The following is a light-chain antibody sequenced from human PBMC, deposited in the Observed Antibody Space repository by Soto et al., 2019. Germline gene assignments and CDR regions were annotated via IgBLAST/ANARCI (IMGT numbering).Light chain of an antibody. J-gene: IGLJ1*01. CDR3: SSYEGSNNFV. Sequence: QSALTHPPSASGSPGQSVTISCTGTSSDVGGYNYVSWYQQHPGKAPKLMIYEVSKRPSGVPDRFSGSKSGNTASLTVSGLQAEDEADYYCSSYEGSNNFVFVTGTKVTVL. CDR1: SSDVGGYNY. V-gene: IGLV2-8*01. CDR2: EVS.